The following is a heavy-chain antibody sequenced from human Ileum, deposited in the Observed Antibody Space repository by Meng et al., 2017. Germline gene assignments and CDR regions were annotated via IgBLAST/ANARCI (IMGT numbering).Heavy chain of an antibody. Sequence: QGQLQQWGGGLVKPSETLFLNGAIGGVSFSTYYWSWIRQPPGKGLEWIGEISRSGTTNYNPSLKSRVTISVDTSKNQFSLTVTSVTAADSALYYCARSGVTTVTYLDWGQGTLVTVSS. V-gene: IGHV4-34*01. CDR1: GVSFSTYY. CDR2: ISRSGTT. J-gene: IGHJ4*02. CDR3: ARSGVTTVTYLD. D-gene: IGHD4-11*01.